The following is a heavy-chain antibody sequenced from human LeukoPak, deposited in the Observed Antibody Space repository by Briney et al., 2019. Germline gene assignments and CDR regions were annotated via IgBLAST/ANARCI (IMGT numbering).Heavy chain of an antibody. D-gene: IGHD1-26*01. CDR3: ARDVVGATGAFDI. J-gene: IGHJ3*02. CDR1: GFNFSSYS. V-gene: IGHV3-21*01. Sequence: GGSLRLSCAASGFNFSSYSMNWVRQAPGKGLEWVSSISSSSSYIYYADSVKGRFTISRDNAKNSLYLQVNSLRAEDTAVYYCARDVVGATGAFDIWGQGTMVTVSS. CDR2: ISSSSSYI.